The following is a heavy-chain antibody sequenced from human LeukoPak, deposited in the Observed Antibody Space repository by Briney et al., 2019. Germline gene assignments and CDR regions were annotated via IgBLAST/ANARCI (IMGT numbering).Heavy chain of an antibody. CDR1: GGAISSYY. J-gene: IGHJ4*02. Sequence: SETLSLTCTVSGGAISSYYWNWIRQPPGKGLEWIGSIYYSGSTYYNPSLKSRVTISVDTSKNQFSLKLSSVTAADTAVYYCARRRSSGSVLSWGQGTLVTVSS. V-gene: IGHV4-39*01. D-gene: IGHD6-19*01. CDR2: IYYSGST. CDR3: ARRRSSGSVLS.